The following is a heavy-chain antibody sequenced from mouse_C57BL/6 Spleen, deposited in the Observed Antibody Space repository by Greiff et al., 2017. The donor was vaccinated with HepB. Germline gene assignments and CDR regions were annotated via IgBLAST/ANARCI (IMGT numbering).Heavy chain of an antibody. V-gene: IGHV1-18*01. D-gene: IGHD3-2*02. CDR2: INPNNGGT. J-gene: IGHJ2*01. CDR1: GYTFTDYN. CDR3: ARWVQLRLRGGYFDY. Sequence: EVQLQQSGPELVKPGASVKIPCKASGYTFTDYNMDWVKQSHGKSLEWIGDINPNNGGTIYNQKFKGKATLTVDKSSSTAYMELRSLTSEDTAVYYCARWVQLRLRGGYFDYWGQGTTLTVSS.